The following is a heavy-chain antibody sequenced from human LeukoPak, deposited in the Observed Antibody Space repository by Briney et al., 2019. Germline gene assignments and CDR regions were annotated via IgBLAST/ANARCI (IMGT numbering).Heavy chain of an antibody. V-gene: IGHV1-24*01. CDR3: ATGGRDGYNYFTPHSDAFDI. CDR1: GYTLTELS. D-gene: IGHD5-24*01. J-gene: IGHJ3*02. Sequence: ASVKVSCKVSGYTLTELSMHWVRQAPGKGLEWMGGFDPEDGETIYAQKFQGRVTMTEDTSTDTAYMELSSLRSEDTAVYYCATGGRDGYNYFTPHSDAFDIWGQGTMVTVSS. CDR2: FDPEDGET.